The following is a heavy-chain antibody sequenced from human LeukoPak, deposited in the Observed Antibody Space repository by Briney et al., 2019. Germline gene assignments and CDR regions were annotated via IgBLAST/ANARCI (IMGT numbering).Heavy chain of an antibody. CDR3: ARDRDSGSYYYIDY. Sequence: GASEKVSCKASGYTFTGYYMHWVRQAPGQGLEWMGWINPNSGGTNYAQKFQGWVTMTRDTSISTAYMELSRLRSDDTAVYYCARDRDSGSYYYIDYWGQGTLVTVSS. J-gene: IGHJ4*02. CDR2: INPNSGGT. V-gene: IGHV1-2*04. D-gene: IGHD1-26*01. CDR1: GYTFTGYY.